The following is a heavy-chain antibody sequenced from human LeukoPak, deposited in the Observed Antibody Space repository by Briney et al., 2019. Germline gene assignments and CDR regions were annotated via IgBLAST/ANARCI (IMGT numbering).Heavy chain of an antibody. J-gene: IGHJ5*02. CDR1: GYTFTGYY. CDR3: ARDPQTNNWFDP. D-gene: IGHD1/OR15-1a*01. V-gene: IGHV1-2*02. CDR2: INPNSGVT. Sequence: ASVKVSCKASGYTFTGYYMHWVRQAPGQGLEWMGWINPNSGVTNYAQKFQGRVTMTRDTSISTAYMEMSRLRSDDTAVYYCARDPQTNNWFDPWGQGTLVTVSS.